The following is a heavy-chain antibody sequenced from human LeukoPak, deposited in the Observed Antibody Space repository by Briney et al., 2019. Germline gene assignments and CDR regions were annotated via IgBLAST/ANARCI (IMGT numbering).Heavy chain of an antibody. CDR1: GFTFSSYW. CDR2: IKQDGSEK. J-gene: IGHJ6*02. V-gene: IGHV3-7*03. Sequence: GGSLRLSCAASGFTFSSYWMSWVRQAPGKGLEWVANIKQDGSEKYYVDSVKGRFTISRDNSKNSLYLQMNRLRAEDTALYYCAKDLGRSSWYYGMDVWGQGTTVTVSS. D-gene: IGHD6-13*01. CDR3: AKDLGRSSWYYGMDV.